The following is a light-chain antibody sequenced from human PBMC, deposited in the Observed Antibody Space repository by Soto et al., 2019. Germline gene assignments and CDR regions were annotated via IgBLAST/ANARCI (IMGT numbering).Light chain of an antibody. Sequence: QSVLTQPPSVSGGPGQRVTIACTWISSNIGAAYNVDWYQQLPGTAPKLLIYGNNNRPSGVPARFSGSKSGTSASLAIAGLQAEDEGDYYCQSYDSSLSGYVFGTGTKVTVL. CDR1: SSNIGAAYN. J-gene: IGLJ1*01. V-gene: IGLV1-40*01. CDR2: GNN. CDR3: QSYDSSLSGYV.